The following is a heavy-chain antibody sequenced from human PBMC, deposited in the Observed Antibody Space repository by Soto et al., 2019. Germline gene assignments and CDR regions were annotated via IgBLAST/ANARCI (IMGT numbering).Heavy chain of an antibody. J-gene: IGHJ6*02. D-gene: IGHD6-6*01. V-gene: IGHV5-10-1*01. CDR3: ATGSSSSARRKYYYYYGMDV. Sequence: PGESLNISCKGSGYSFTSYWISWVRQMPGKGLEWMGRIDPSDSYTNYSPSFQGHVTISADKSISTACLQWSSLKASDTAMYYCATGSSSSARRKYYYYYGMDVWGQGTKVTGSS. CDR1: GYSFTSYW. CDR2: IDPSDSYT.